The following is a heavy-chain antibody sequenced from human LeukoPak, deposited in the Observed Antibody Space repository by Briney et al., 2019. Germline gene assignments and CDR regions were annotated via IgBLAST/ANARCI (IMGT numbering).Heavy chain of an antibody. V-gene: IGHV4-30-2*01. J-gene: IGHJ4*02. CDR3: ARDYGDHRVDY. Sequence: SQTLSLTCTVSGGSISSGGYYWSWIRQPPGKGLEWIGYIYHSGSTYYNPSLKSRVTISVDRSKNQFSQKLSSVTAADTAVYYCARDYGDHRVDYWGRGTLVTVSS. CDR2: IYHSGST. CDR1: GGSISSGGYY. D-gene: IGHD4-17*01.